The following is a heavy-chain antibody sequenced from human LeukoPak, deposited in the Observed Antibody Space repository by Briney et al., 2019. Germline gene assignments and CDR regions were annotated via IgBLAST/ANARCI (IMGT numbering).Heavy chain of an antibody. J-gene: IGHJ4*02. CDR2: IYYSGST. CDR1: GGSIISYY. V-gene: IGHV4-59*08. D-gene: IGHD3-22*01. Sequence: SETLSLTCTVSGGSIISYYWSWIRQPPGKGLEGMGYIYYSGSTNYNPSLKSRVTISVDTSKNQFSLKLSSVTAADTAVYYCARLKYYYDSSGYRRSHFDYWGQGTLVTVSS. CDR3: ARLKYYYDSSGYRRSHFDY.